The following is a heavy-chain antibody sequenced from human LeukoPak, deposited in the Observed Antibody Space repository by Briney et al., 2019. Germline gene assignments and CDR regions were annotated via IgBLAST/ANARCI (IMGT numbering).Heavy chain of an antibody. D-gene: IGHD6-6*01. J-gene: IGHJ3*02. Sequence: PGGSLRLSCAASGFTFSNAWMSWVRKAPGKGLEWVGRIKSKTDGGTTDYAAPVKGRFTISRDDSKNTLYLQMNSLKTEDTAVYYCTTDLERIYSSSSDAFDIWGQGTMVTVSS. CDR2: IKSKTDGGTT. CDR1: GFTFSNAW. V-gene: IGHV3-15*01. CDR3: TTDLERIYSSSSDAFDI.